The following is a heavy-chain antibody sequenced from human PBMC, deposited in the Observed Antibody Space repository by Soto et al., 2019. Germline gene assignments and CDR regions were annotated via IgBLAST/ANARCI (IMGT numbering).Heavy chain of an antibody. J-gene: IGHJ4*02. CDR3: AKARGYCSGGSCYSDY. CDR1: GFNFSNHA. V-gene: IGHV3-23*01. CDR2: ISNSGGST. Sequence: WGSLRLSCAASGFNFSNHAMTWVRQAPGKGLEWVSGISNSGGSTYYADSVKGRFTISRDNSKNTVYLQMNSLRAEDTAVYYCAKARGYCSGGSCYSDYWGQGTLVTVSS. D-gene: IGHD2-15*01.